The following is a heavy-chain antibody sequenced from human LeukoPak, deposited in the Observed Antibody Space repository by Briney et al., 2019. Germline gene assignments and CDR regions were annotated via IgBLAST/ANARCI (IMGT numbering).Heavy chain of an antibody. V-gene: IGHV3-23*01. J-gene: IGHJ4*02. CDR2: ISGSGGST. D-gene: IGHD4-17*01. CDR3: AKEEPRDYGDYVAPDYFDY. Sequence: GGSLRLSCAASGFTFSSYAMSWVRQAPGKGLEWVSAISGSGGSTYYADSVKGRFTISRDNSKNTLYLQMNSLRAEDTAVYYCAKEEPRDYGDYVAPDYFDYWGQGTLVTVSS. CDR1: GFTFSSYA.